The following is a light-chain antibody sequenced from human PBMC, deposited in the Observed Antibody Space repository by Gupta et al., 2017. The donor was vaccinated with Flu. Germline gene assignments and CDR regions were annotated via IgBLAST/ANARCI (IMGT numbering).Light chain of an antibody. Sequence: DIQMTQSPSSLAASVGDRVTITCRASQGIGNDLGWYQQRPGKAPKRLIYAATSLHSGVPSRFSGSGSGTEFTLTSSSLQPEDVATDYCRQHNSYPPTFGQGPKVEIK. J-gene: IGKJ1*01. CDR3: RQHNSYPPT. CDR2: AAT. CDR1: QGIGND. V-gene: IGKV1-17*01.